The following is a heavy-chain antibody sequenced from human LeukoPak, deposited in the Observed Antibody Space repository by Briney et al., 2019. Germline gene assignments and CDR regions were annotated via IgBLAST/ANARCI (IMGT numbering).Heavy chain of an antibody. CDR3: ARAGHYHGSGSYYRGYFQH. Sequence: SETLSLTCAVYGGSFSGYYWSWIRQPPGKGLEWIGEINHSGSTNYNPSLKSRVTISVDTSKNQFSLKLSSVTAADTAVYYCARAGHYHGSGSYYRGYFQHWGQGTLVTVSS. V-gene: IGHV4-34*01. D-gene: IGHD3-10*01. CDR1: GGSFSGYY. J-gene: IGHJ1*01. CDR2: INHSGST.